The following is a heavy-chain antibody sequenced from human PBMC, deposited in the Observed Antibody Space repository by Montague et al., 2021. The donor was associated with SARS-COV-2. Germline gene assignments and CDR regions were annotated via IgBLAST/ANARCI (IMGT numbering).Heavy chain of an antibody. CDR2: IDWDDDK. J-gene: IGHJ3*02. V-gene: IGHV2-70*17. CDR3: ARIRFIDHRNAFDI. D-gene: IGHD1-14*01. CDR1: GFSLSTSGMC. Sequence: PALVKPTQTLTLTCTFSGFSLSTSGMCVSWIRQPPGKALEWLARIDWDDDKFYSTSLKTRLTISKDTSKNQVVLTITNMDPVDTATYYCARIRFIDHRNAFDIWGQGTMVTVSS.